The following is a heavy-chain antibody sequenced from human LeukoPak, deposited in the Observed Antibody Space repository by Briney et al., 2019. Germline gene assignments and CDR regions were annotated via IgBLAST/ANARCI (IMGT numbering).Heavy chain of an antibody. CDR2: INPSVGST. D-gene: IGHD4-17*01. CDR1: RYTFTSYN. CDR3: TREQEIAGHYGDYAHDGFDI. J-gene: IGHJ3*02. Sequence: GAPVKASCKASRYTFTSYNMNWVRQAPGHGLEWMGIINPSVGSTSYAKKFQGRVTMTRDTSTSTVYMELSSMRSEDTAVYYCTREQEIAGHYGDYAHDGFDIWGKGTMVTVSS. V-gene: IGHV1-46*01.